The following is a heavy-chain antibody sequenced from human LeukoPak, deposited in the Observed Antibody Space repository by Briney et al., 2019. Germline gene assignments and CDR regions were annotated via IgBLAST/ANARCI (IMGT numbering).Heavy chain of an antibody. D-gene: IGHD2-2*01. CDR3: ARDTYQLLPLDV. J-gene: IGHJ6*04. CDR2: ISSSGSTI. V-gene: IGHV3-11*04. Sequence: PGGSLRLSCAASGFTFSDYYMSWLRQAPGKRLEGGSYISSSGSTIYYADSVKGRFTISRDNAKNSLYLQMNSLRAEDTAVYYCARDTYQLLPLDVWGKGTTVTVSS. CDR1: GFTFSDYY.